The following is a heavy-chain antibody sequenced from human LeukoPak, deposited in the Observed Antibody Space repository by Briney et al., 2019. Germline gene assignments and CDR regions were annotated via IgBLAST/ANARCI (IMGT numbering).Heavy chain of an antibody. V-gene: IGHV3-64D*06. J-gene: IGHJ4*02. CDR3: VKDRGGISRDFDY. D-gene: IGHD3-16*02. CDR2: ISGNGGST. Sequence: PGGSLRLSCSASGVTFSTYAMHWVRQAPGKGLEYVSDISGNGGSTYYADSVKGRFTISRDNSKNTLYLQMSSLRAEDTALYYCVKDRGGISRDFDYWGQGTLVTVSS. CDR1: GVTFSTYA.